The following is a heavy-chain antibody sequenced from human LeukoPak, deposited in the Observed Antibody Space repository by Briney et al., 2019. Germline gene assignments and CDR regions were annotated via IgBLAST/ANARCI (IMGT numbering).Heavy chain of an antibody. J-gene: IGHJ4*02. D-gene: IGHD6-13*01. CDR1: GFTFSSYE. V-gene: IGHV3-23*01. Sequence: GGSLRLSCAASGFTFSSYEMNWVRQAPGKGLEWVSGISGSGVSTYYADSVKGRFTISRDNSKNTLYLQMNSLRAEDTAVYDCAKAGYSSSRYALLNYFDYWGQGTLVTVSS. CDR3: AKAGYSSSRYALLNYFDY. CDR2: ISGSGVST.